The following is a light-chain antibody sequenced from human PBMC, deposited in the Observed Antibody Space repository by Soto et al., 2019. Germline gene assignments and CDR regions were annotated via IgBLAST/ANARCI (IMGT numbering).Light chain of an antibody. J-gene: IGKJ4*01. CDR2: DAS. V-gene: IGKV3-11*01. CDR3: PQRNNWPFLT. Sequence: EIVLTQSPATLSLSPGERATLSCRASQSVSSNLAWYQQKPGQAPRLLIYDASNRAAGIPARFSGSGSGTDFTLTISSLEPEDFAVYYCPQRNNWPFLTFGGGTKVDIK. CDR1: QSVSSN.